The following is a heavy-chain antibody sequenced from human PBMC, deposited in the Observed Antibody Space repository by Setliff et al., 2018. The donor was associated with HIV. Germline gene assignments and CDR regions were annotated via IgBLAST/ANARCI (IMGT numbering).Heavy chain of an antibody. CDR1: GFTFDDCG. Sequence: GGSLRLSCAVSGFTFDDCGMSWVRQAPGKGLEWVSDTNWNGRSTGYADSVQGRFTISRDNAKNSLYLQMNGLRAEDTALYYCARDRGGSYSAFDIWGQGTMVTVSS. V-gene: IGHV3-20*04. CDR2: TNWNGRST. D-gene: IGHD1-26*01. J-gene: IGHJ3*02. CDR3: ARDRGGSYSAFDI.